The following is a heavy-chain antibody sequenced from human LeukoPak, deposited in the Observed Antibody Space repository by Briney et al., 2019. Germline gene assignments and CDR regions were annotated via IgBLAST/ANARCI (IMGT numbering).Heavy chain of an antibody. Sequence: SETLSLTCTVSGGSISSSSYYWGWIRQPPGKGLEWIGSIYYSGSTYYNPSLKSRVTISVDTSKNQFSLKLSSVTAADTAVYYCARDRDDDPNSSWYRSGLNWFDPWGQGTLVTVSS. CDR3: ARDRDDDPNSSWYRSGLNWFDP. V-gene: IGHV4-39*07. D-gene: IGHD6-13*01. CDR2: IYYSGST. J-gene: IGHJ5*02. CDR1: GGSISSSSYY.